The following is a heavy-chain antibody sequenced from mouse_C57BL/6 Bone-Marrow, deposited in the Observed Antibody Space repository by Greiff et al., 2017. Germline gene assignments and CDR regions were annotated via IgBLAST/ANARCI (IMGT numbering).Heavy chain of an antibody. Sequence: DVQLVESGGGLVQPGGSLKLSCAASGFTFSDYGMAWVRQAPRKGPEWVAFISNLAYSIYYADTVTGRVTISRENAKNTLYLEMSSLRSEDTAMYYCARRVIEDYAMDYWGQGTSVTVSS. CDR1: GFTFSDYG. V-gene: IGHV5-15*04. D-gene: IGHD2-2*01. CDR3: ARRVIEDYAMDY. J-gene: IGHJ4*01. CDR2: ISNLAYSI.